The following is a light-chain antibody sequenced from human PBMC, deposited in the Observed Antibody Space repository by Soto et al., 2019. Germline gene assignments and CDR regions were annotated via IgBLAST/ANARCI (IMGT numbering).Light chain of an antibody. CDR2: AAS. Sequence: ELVLTQSPGTLSLSPGERATLSCRASQSVTSSYLAWYQRKPGQAPRLLIFAASTRATAIPDRFSGSGSGTDFTLTSSRLEPEDFALYSCQQYGSTPPTFGPGTKVEIK. CDR3: QQYGSTPPT. CDR1: QSVTSSY. J-gene: IGKJ2*01. V-gene: IGKV3-20*01.